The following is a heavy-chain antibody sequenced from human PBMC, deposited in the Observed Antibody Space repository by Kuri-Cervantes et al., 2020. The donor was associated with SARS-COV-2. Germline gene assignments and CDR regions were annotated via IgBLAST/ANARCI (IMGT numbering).Heavy chain of an antibody. CDR1: GFTFDDYA. J-gene: IGHJ4*02. CDR2: ISWNSGII. CDR3: AKDGILRGYTYVDY. D-gene: IGHD5-18*01. Sequence: GGSLRLSCAASGFTFDDYAMHWVRQAPGKGLEWVSGISWNSGIIGYADSVKGRFTISRDNAKNSLYLQMISLRPEDTALYFCAKDGILRGYTYVDYWGQGTRVTGYS. V-gene: IGHV3-9*01.